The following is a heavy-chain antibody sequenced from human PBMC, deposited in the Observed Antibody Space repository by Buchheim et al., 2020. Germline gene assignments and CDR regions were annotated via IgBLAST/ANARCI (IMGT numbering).Heavy chain of an antibody. V-gene: IGHV1-69*02. CDR1: GGTFSSYT. CDR2: IIPILGIA. CDR3: ARSDYDILTGYDYYYYGMDV. Sequence: QVQLVQSGAEVKKPGSSVKVSCKASGGTFSSYTISWVRQAPGQGLEWMGRIIPILGIANYAQKFQGRVTITAAKSTSKAYMELSSLRSEDTAVYYCARSDYDILTGYDYYYYGMDVWGQGTT. J-gene: IGHJ6*02. D-gene: IGHD3-9*01.